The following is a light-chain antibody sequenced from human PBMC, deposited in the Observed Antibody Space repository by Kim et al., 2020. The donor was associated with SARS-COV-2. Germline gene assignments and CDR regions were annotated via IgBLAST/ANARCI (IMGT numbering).Light chain of an antibody. CDR2: GAS. CDR1: QTVGSH. V-gene: IGKV1-39*01. CDR3: QQTYSIPT. Sequence: DIQMTQSLLSLSASVGDTVTITCRASQTVGSHLNWFQHKPGKVPKLLIFGASNLQRGALSRFSASGSGTDFTLTISSLQPEDFVTYYCQQTYSIPTFGPGTKVDIK. J-gene: IGKJ1*01.